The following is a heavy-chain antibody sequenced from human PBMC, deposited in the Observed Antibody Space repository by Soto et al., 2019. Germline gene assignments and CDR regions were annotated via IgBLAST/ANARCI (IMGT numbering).Heavy chain of an antibody. V-gene: IGHV3-48*02. CDR3: ARERITGSGWYIVPEYFQH. CDR1: GFTFSSYS. Sequence: PGGSLRLSCAASGFTFSSYSMNWVRQAPGKGLEWVSYISSSSSTIYYADSVKGRFTISRDNAKNSLYLQMNSLRDEDTAVYYCARERITGSGWYIVPEYFQHWGQGTLVTVSS. J-gene: IGHJ1*01. CDR2: ISSSSSTI. D-gene: IGHD6-19*01.